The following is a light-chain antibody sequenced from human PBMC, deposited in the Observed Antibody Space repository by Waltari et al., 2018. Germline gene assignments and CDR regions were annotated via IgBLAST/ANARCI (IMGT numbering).Light chain of an antibody. CDR3: QQYNSYSYT. V-gene: IGKV1-39*01. J-gene: IGKJ2*01. CDR1: QSISSY. Sequence: DIQMTQSPSSLSASVGDRVTITCRASQSISSYLNWYQQKPGKAPKLLIYAASSLQSEVPSRFSGGGSGTDFTLTISSLQPDDFATYYCQQYNSYSYTFGQGTKLEIK. CDR2: AAS.